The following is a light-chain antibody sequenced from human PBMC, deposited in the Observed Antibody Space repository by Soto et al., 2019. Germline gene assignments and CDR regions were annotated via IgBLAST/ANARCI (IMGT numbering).Light chain of an antibody. CDR2: EGS. J-gene: IGLJ3*02. Sequence: QPASVSGSPGQSITLSCTRASSGVENYNLVSWYQHHPGKAPKLIIYEGSQRPSGVSDRFSGSKSGNTASLTISGLQAEDEADYYCSSYAGGVVFGGGTKLTVL. V-gene: IGLV2-23*01. CDR3: SSYAGGVV. CDR1: SSGVENYNL.